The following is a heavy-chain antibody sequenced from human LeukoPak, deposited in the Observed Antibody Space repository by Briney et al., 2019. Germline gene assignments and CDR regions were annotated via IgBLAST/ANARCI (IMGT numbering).Heavy chain of an antibody. CDR2: INPNSGGA. CDR3: ARPASLAAAGSPNWFDP. V-gene: IGHV1-2*06. D-gene: IGHD6-13*01. J-gene: IGHJ5*02. CDR1: AFSFIGYY. Sequence: GASVKVSCKASAFSFIGYYMHWVRQAPGQGLECMGRINPNSGGANYAQKFQGRVTMTRDTSISTAYMELSRLRSDDTAVYYCARPASLAAAGSPNWFDPWGQGTLVNVSS.